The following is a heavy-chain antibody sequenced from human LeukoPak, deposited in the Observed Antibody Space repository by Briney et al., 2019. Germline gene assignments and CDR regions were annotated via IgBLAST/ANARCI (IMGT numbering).Heavy chain of an antibody. CDR3: ARVVGIQFDY. D-gene: IGHD1-26*01. Sequence: PSDTLSLTCAVYGSFSDHSWSWIRQPPGKWLEWIGEINHSGSTNYNPSLKSRVTISVDTSKNQFSLKLSSLTAADTAVYYCARVVGIQFDYWGQGTLVTVSS. CDR1: GSFSDHS. J-gene: IGHJ4*02. CDR2: INHSGST. V-gene: IGHV4-34*01.